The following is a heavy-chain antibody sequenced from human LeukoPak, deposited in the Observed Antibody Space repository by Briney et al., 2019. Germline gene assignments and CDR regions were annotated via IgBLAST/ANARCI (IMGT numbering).Heavy chain of an antibody. CDR1: GGTFSSYA. CDR3: ARLREHIVVVTAILDGAFDI. V-gene: IGHV1-69*04. Sequence: SVKVSCKASGGTFSSYAISWVRQAPGQGLEWMGRIIPILGIANYAQKFQGRVTITADKSTSTAYMELSSLRSEDTAVYYCARLREHIVVVTAILDGAFDIWGQGTMVTVSS. CDR2: IIPILGIA. D-gene: IGHD2-21*02. J-gene: IGHJ3*02.